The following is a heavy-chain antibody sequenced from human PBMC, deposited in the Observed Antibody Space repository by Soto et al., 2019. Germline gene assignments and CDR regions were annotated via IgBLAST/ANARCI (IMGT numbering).Heavy chain of an antibody. CDR3: ASDTVPGVFDY. V-gene: IGHV4-31*03. CDR2: IYYSGST. D-gene: IGHD2-2*01. CDR1: GGSIRSGGYY. J-gene: IGHJ4*02. Sequence: SETLSLTCTVSGGSIRSGGYYWSWIRQHPGKGLEWIGYIYYSGSTYYNPSLKSRVTISVDTSKNQFSLKLSSVTAADTAVYYCASDTVPGVFDYWGQGTLVTVS.